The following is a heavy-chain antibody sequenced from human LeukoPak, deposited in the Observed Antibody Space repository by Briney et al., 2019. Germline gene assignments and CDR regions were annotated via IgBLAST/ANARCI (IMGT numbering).Heavy chain of an antibody. CDR2: INPNSGGT. CDR3: ARNHFLFLEWSSPVYFDL. V-gene: IGHV1-2*04. Sequence: ASVKVSCKASGYTFTGYYMHWVRQAPGQGLEWMGWINPNSGGTNYAQKFQGWVTMTRDTSISTAYMELNRLRSDDTAVYYCARNHFLFLEWSSPVYFDLWGRGTLVTVSS. D-gene: IGHD3-3*01. J-gene: IGHJ2*01. CDR1: GYTFTGYY.